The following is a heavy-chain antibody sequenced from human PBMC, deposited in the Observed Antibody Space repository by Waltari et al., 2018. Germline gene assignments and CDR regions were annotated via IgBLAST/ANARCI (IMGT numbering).Heavy chain of an antibody. CDR1: GGSISSHY. J-gene: IGHJ5*02. CDR2: IYYSGST. CDR3: ARGGGNWFDP. V-gene: IGHV4-59*11. Sequence: QVQLQESGPGLVKPSETLSLTCTVSGGSISSHYWSWIRQPPGKGLEWIGYIYYSGSTNYNPSLKSRVTISVDTSKNQFSLKLSSVTAADTAVYYCARGGGNWFDPWGQGTLVIVSS. D-gene: IGHD3-16*01.